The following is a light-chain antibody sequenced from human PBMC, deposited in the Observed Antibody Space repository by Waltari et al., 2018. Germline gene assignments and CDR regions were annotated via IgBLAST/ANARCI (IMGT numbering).Light chain of an antibody. V-gene: IGKV3D-15*01. J-gene: IGKJ2*01. CDR1: QSISSI. Sequence: ETMMTQSPDTLSVSPGERATLSCRASQSISSILAWYQQKPGQAPRLLIFGVSTRATGIPARFSGSGSGTEFTLTISSLESEDFGIYYCQQYNNWPPEMYTFGQGTKLEI. CDR2: GVS. CDR3: QQYNNWPPEMYT.